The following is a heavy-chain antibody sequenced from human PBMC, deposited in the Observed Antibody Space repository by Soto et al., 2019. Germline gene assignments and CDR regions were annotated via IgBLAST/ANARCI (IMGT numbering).Heavy chain of an antibody. J-gene: IGHJ4*02. CDR1: GYSFANYC. D-gene: IGHD6-19*01. V-gene: IGHV5-51*01. CDR3: ARGSSGFYDY. CDR2: FYSGDSDT. Sequence: GESLKISCKGSGYSFANYCIAWVRQMPGKGLEWMGIFYSGDSDTRYSPSFQGQVVISGDKSINTAYLQWTSLKASDTAMYYCARGSSGFYDYWGQGTLVTVS.